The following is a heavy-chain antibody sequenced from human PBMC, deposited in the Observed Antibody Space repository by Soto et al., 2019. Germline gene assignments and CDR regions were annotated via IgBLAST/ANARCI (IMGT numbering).Heavy chain of an antibody. V-gene: IGHV3-21*01. Sequence: EVQLVESGGGLVKPGGSLRLSCAASGLTFSTYGMNWVRQAPGKGLEWVSSISSGGEYLDYADSVKGRLTISRDNAKNSLYLQLDSLRVEDTAVYYCATDGAAGAARGVWGQGTTVTVSS. CDR3: ATDGAAGAARGV. D-gene: IGHD6-13*01. J-gene: IGHJ6*02. CDR1: GLTFSTYG. CDR2: ISSGGEYL.